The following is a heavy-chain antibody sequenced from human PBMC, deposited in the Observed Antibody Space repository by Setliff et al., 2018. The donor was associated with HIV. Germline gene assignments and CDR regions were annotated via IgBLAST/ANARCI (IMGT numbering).Heavy chain of an antibody. CDR2: IYNRGRT. CDR3: ARSAYDSSGLPY. CDR1: GGSLSSHY. J-gene: IGHJ4*02. D-gene: IGHD3-22*01. Sequence: SETLSLTCTVSGGSLSSHYWSWIRQSPVKGLEWIGTIYNRGRTTYSPSLKSRVTISVDTSKNQFSLNLSSVTAADTAVYYCARSAYDSSGLPYWGQGTLVTVSS. V-gene: IGHV4-59*11.